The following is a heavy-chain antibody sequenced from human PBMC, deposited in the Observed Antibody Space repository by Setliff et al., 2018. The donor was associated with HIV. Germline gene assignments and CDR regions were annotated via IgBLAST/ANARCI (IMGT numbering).Heavy chain of an antibody. CDR2: ISSSSSYI. CDR1: GFTFSSYS. V-gene: IGHV3-21*01. Sequence: NPGGSLRLSCAASGFTFSSYSMNWVRQAPGKGLEWVSSISSSSSYIYYADSVKGRFTISRDNAKNSLYLQMNSLRAEDTAVYYCARDPIAAAYYYYYMDVWGKGTTVTVS. J-gene: IGHJ6*03. CDR3: ARDPIAAAYYYYYMDV. D-gene: IGHD6-13*01.